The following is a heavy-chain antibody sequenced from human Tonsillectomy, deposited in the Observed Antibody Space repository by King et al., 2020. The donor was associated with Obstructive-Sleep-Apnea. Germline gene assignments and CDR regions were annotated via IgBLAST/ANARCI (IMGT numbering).Heavy chain of an antibody. CDR2: ITWDGGST. CDR3: AKPYSNSWSYGMDV. CDR1: GFTFDDYT. V-gene: IGHV3-43*01. D-gene: IGHD6-13*01. J-gene: IGHJ6*02. Sequence: VQLVESGGVVVQPGGSLSLSCAASGFTFDDYTMHWVRQAPGKGLEWVSLITWDGGSTYYADSVKGRFTISRDNSKNSLYLQMNSLRTEDTALYYCAKPYSNSWSYGMDVWGQGTTVTVSS.